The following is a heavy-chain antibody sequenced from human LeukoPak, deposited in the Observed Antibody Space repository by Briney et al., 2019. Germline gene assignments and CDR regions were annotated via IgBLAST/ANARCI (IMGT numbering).Heavy chain of an antibody. V-gene: IGHV3-21*01. CDR2: ISSSSSYI. D-gene: IGHD1-1*01. J-gene: IGHJ4*02. CDR3: ARDSANWNYFDY. Sequence: GGSLRLSCAASGFTFSSYWMSWVRQAPGKGLEWVSSISSSSSYIYYADSVKGRFTISRDNAKNSLYLQMNSLRAEDTAVYYCARDSANWNYFDYWGQGTLVTVSS. CDR1: GFTFSSYW.